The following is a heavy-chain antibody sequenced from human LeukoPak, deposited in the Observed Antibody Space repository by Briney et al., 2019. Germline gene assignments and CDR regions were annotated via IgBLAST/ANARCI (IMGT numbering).Heavy chain of an antibody. D-gene: IGHD4-23*01. CDR1: GFTFSSYW. CDR2: INSDGNST. J-gene: IGHJ3*02. V-gene: IGHV3-74*01. Sequence: GGSLRLSCAASGFTFSSYWMHWVRQAPGKGPVWVSRINSDGNSTDYADSVKGRFTISRDNAKNTLYLQMNSLRAEDMAMYYCARDKYGGNSNAFDIWGQGTMVTVSS. CDR3: ARDKYGGNSNAFDI.